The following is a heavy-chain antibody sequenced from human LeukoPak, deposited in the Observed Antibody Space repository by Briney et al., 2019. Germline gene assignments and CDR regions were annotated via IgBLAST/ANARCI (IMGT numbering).Heavy chain of an antibody. J-gene: IGHJ4*02. CDR1: GFTFISYA. D-gene: IGHD6-6*01. CDR2: ISGSGGNT. V-gene: IGHV3-23*01. Sequence: PGGSLRLSCAPSGFTFISYAMSWVRQAPGMGLEWLSAISGSGGNTYYADSVKGRFTISRDNSQNTLSLQMNSLRAEDTAVYFCAKAGYRGSSVNYFDYWGQGTLVTVSS. CDR3: AKAGYRGSSVNYFDY.